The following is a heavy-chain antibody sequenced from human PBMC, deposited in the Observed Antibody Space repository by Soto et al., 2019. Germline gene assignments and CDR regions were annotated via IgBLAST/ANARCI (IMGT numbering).Heavy chain of an antibody. CDR2: IYYSGST. CDR1: GGSISSYY. CDR3: ARIKRITIFGVVGAGYYYMDV. Sequence: SETLSLTCTVSGGSISSYYWSWIRQPPGKGLEWIGYIYYSGSTNYNPSLKSRVTISVDTSKNQFSLKLSSVTAAHTAVYYCARIKRITIFGVVGAGYYYMDVWGKGTTVTVSS. J-gene: IGHJ6*03. D-gene: IGHD3-3*01. V-gene: IGHV4-59*01.